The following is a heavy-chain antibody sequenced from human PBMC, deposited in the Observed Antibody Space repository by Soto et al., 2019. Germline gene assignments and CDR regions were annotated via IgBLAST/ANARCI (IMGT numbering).Heavy chain of an antibody. Sequence: SETLSLTCTVSGGSISSYYWSWIRKPPGKGLEWIGYIYYSGSTNYNPSLKSRVTISVDTSKNQFSLKLSSVTAADTAVYSCARLKKTRDFWIGYYWYYWGQGTLVTVSS. V-gene: IGHV4-59*08. D-gene: IGHD3-3*01. CDR2: IYYSGST. CDR1: GGSISSYY. J-gene: IGHJ4*02. CDR3: ARLKKTRDFWIGYYWYY.